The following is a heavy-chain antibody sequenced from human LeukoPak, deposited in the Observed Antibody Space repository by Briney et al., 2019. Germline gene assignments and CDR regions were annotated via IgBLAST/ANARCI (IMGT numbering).Heavy chain of an antibody. CDR3: ARSPNILRYFDWLLFDY. D-gene: IGHD3-9*01. J-gene: IGHJ4*02. V-gene: IGHV1-2*02. CDR1: GYTFTGYY. Sequence: ASVKVSCKASGYTFTGYYMHWVRQAPGQGLGWMGWINPNSGGTNYAQKFQGRVTMTRDTSISTAYMELSRLRSDDTAVYYCARSPNILRYFDWLLFDYWGQGTLVTVSS. CDR2: INPNSGGT.